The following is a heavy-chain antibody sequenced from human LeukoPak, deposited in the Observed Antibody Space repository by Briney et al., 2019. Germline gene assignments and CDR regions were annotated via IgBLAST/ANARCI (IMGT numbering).Heavy chain of an antibody. CDR2: ISSSGGST. J-gene: IGHJ4*02. V-gene: IGHV3-23*01. D-gene: IGHD3-22*01. CDR3: AKVGYPYYYDSSGYYYEPYYFDY. Sequence: GGSLRLSCAASGFTFSSYAMSWVRQAPGKGLEWVSAISSSGGSTYYADSVKGRFTISRDNSKNTLYLQMNSLRAEDTAVYYCAKVGYPYYYDSSGYYYEPYYFDYWGQGALVTVSS. CDR1: GFTFSSYA.